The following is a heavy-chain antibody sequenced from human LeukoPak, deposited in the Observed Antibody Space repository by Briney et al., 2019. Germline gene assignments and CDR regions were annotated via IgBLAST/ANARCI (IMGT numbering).Heavy chain of an antibody. D-gene: IGHD1-14*01. CDR1: GFTASSDH. CDR3: ARGSVNPGLFDS. V-gene: IGHV3-53*01. CDR2: IYTDGSS. Sequence: GGSLRLSCAASGFTASSDHMSWVRQAPGKGLEWVSLIYTDGSSKYADFVYGRFTVSRDNSKNTLYLQMNSLSADDTAMYYCARGSVNPGLFDSWGQGTLVTVSS. J-gene: IGHJ4*02.